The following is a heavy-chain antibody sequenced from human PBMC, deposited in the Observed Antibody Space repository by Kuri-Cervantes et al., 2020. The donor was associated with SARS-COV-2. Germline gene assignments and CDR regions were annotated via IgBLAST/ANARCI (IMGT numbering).Heavy chain of an antibody. J-gene: IGHJ4*02. CDR2: IYSGGSST. Sequence: GESLKISCAVSGFTVSRNYMSWVRQAPGKGLEWVSVIYSGGSSTYYADSVKGRFTISRDNSKNTLYLQMNSLRAEDTAVYYRAKDREVHDYGGSFDYWGQGTLVTVSS. CDR3: AKDREVHDYGGSFDY. V-gene: IGHV3-23*03. CDR1: GFTVSRNY. D-gene: IGHD4-17*01.